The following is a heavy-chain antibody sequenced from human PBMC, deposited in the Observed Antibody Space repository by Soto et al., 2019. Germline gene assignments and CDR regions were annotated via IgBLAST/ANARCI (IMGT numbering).Heavy chain of an antibody. CDR2: IYYSGST. J-gene: IGHJ6*02. V-gene: IGHV4-39*01. Sequence: SETLSLTCTVSGGSISSSSYYWGWIRQPPGKGLEWIGSIYYSGSTYYNPSLKSRVTISVDTSKNQFSLKLSSVTAADTAVYYCARHRRSGSYYNPHYYYGMDVWGQGTTVTVSS. CDR3: ARHRRSGSYYNPHYYYGMDV. D-gene: IGHD3-10*01. CDR1: GGSISSSSYY.